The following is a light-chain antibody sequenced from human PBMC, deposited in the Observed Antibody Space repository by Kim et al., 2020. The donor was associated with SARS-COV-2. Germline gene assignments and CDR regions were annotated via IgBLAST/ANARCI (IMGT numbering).Light chain of an antibody. V-gene: IGLV1-36*01. CDR3: AAWDDNLNGVV. J-gene: IGLJ2*01. CDR2: HDD. CDR1: SSNIEHNS. Sequence: QSVLTQPPSVSEAPSQRVTISCSGSSSNIEHNSVTWYQHVSGKAPRLLIYHDDLLPSGVSDRFSASKSGTLASLAISGLQSEDEADYYCAAWDDNLNGVVFGGGTKLTVL.